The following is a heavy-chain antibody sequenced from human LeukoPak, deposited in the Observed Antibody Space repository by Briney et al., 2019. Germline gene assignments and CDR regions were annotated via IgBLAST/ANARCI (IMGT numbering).Heavy chain of an antibody. Sequence: ASVKVSCKASGYTFTSYYMHWVRQAPGQGLEWMGIINPSGGSTSYAQKFQGRVTMTRDTSTSTVYMELSSLRSEDTAAYYCARDKEESLVVAATNYFDYWGQGTLVTVSS. CDR1: GYTFTSYY. D-gene: IGHD2-15*01. CDR2: INPSGGST. CDR3: ARDKEESLVVAATNYFDY. V-gene: IGHV1-46*01. J-gene: IGHJ4*02.